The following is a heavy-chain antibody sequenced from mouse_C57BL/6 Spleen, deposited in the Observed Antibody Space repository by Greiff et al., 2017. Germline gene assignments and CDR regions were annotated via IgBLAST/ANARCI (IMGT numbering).Heavy chain of an antibody. CDR1: GYTFTSYT. Sequence: QVQLQQSGAELARPGASVKMSCKASGYTFTSYTMHWVKQRPGQGLEWIGYINPSSGYTKYNQKFKDKATLTADKSSSTAYMQLSSLTSEDSAVYYCARSDYGSSLAMDYWGQGTSVTVSS. CDR2: INPSSGYT. V-gene: IGHV1-4*01. D-gene: IGHD1-1*01. J-gene: IGHJ4*01. CDR3: ARSDYGSSLAMDY.